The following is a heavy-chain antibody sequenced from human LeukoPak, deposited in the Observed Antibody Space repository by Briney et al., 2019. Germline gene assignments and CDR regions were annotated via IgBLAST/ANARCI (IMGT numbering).Heavy chain of an antibody. V-gene: IGHV1-69*13. Sequence: SVKVSCKASGYTFTSYAISWVRQAPGQGLEWMGGIIPIFGTANYAQKFQGRVTITADESTSTAYMELSSLRSEDTAVYYCASGPRIAVAGTHWFDPWGQGTLVTVSS. J-gene: IGHJ5*02. CDR3: ASGPRIAVAGTHWFDP. CDR2: IIPIFGTA. D-gene: IGHD6-19*01. CDR1: GYTFTSYA.